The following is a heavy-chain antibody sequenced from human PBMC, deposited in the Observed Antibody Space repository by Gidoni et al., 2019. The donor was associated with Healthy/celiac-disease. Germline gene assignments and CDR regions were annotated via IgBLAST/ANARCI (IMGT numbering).Heavy chain of an antibody. CDR3: ARGPIAAAGNTISWFDP. CDR2: INHSGST. CDR1: GGSFSGYY. J-gene: IGHJ5*02. D-gene: IGHD6-13*01. Sequence: QVQLQQWGAGLLKPSETLSLTCAVYGGSFSGYYWSWIRQPPGKGLEWIGEINHSGSTNYNPSLKSRVTISVDTSKNQFSLKLSSVTAADTAVYYCARGPIAAAGNTISWFDPWGQGTLVTVSS. V-gene: IGHV4-34*01.